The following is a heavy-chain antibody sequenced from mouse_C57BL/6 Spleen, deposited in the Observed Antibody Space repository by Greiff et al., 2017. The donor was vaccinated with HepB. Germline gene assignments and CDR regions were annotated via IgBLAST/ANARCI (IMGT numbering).Heavy chain of an antibody. CDR3: ARDQGEFITTVVANWYFDV. CDR2: INYDGSST. Sequence: EVQRVESEGGLVQPGSSMKLSCTASGFTFSDYYMAWVRQVPEKGLEWVANINYDGSSTYYLDSLKSRFIISRDNAKNILYLQMSSLKSEDTATYYCARDQGEFITTVVANWYFDVWGTGTTVTVSS. CDR1: GFTFSDYY. V-gene: IGHV5-16*01. J-gene: IGHJ1*03. D-gene: IGHD1-1*01.